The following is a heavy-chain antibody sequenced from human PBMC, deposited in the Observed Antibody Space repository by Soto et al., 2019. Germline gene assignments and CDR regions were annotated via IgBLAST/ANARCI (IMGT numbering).Heavy chain of an antibody. V-gene: IGHV1-8*01. CDR3: ARTYYDFWSGYPFSNYYYYYMDV. J-gene: IGHJ6*03. D-gene: IGHD3-3*01. CDR1: GYTFTSYD. Sequence: ASVKVSCKAAGYTFTSYDINWVRQATGQGLEWMGWMNPNSGNTGYAQKFQGRVTMTRNTSISTAYMELSSLRSEDTAVYYCARTYYDFWSGYPFSNYYYYYMDVWGKGTTVTVSS. CDR2: MNPNSGNT.